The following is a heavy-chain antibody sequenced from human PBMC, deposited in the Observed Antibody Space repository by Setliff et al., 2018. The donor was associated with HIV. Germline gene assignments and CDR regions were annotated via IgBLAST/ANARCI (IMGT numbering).Heavy chain of an antibody. CDR1: GGSISIISYY. V-gene: IGHV4-39*01. CDR3: ACGAAAGTDYYYYYYMDV. Sequence: ASETLSLTCTVSGGSISIISYYWGWIRQPPGKGLEYIGSIYYSGSTYYNPSLKSRVTISVDTSKNQFSLNLSSVTAADTAVYYCACGAAAGTDYYYYYYMDVWGKGTTVTVSS. D-gene: IGHD6-13*01. J-gene: IGHJ6*03. CDR2: IYYSGST.